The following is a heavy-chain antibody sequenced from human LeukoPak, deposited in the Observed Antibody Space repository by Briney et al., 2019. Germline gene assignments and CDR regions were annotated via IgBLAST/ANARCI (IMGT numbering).Heavy chain of an antibody. CDR3: ARDTGIAAAGTGY. V-gene: IGHV1-69*05. Sequence: SVKVSCKASGGTFSSYAISWVRQAPGQGLEWMGGIIPIFGTANYAQKFQGRVTITTDESTSTAYMELSSLRSEDTAVYYCARDTGIAAAGTGYWGQGALVTVSS. J-gene: IGHJ4*02. CDR2: IIPIFGTA. CDR1: GGTFSSYA. D-gene: IGHD6-13*01.